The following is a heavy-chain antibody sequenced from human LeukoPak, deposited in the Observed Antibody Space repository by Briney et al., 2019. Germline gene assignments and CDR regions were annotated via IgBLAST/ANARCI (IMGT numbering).Heavy chain of an antibody. J-gene: IGHJ4*02. CDR3: VRDHYYGSGIYSYYFDY. D-gene: IGHD3-10*01. CDR1: GVTFSNHE. V-gene: IGHV3-48*03. Sequence: GGSLRLSCAASGVTFSNHEMNWVRQAPGKGLEWVSYISRSETKYYADSVKGRFTISRDNAKSLLFLQMNSLRAEDTAVYYCVRDHYYGSGIYSYYFDYWGQGTLVTVSS. CDR2: ISRSETK.